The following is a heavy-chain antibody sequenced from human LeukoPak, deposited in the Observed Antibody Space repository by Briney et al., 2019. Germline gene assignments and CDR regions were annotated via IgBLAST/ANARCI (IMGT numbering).Heavy chain of an antibody. CDR3: ARSPEPRSIDY. CDR1: GGSISSYY. J-gene: IGHJ4*02. CDR2: IYYSGST. V-gene: IGHV4-59*01. D-gene: IGHD1-14*01. Sequence: PSETLSLTCTVSGGSISSYYWSWIRQPPGKGLEWIGYIYYSGSTNYNPSLKSRVTISVDTSKNQFSLKLSSVTAADTAVYYCARSPEPRSIDYWGQGTLVTVSS.